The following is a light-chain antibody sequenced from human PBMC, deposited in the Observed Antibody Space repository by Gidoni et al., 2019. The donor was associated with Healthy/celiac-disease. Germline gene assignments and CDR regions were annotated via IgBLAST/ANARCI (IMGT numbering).Light chain of an antibody. CDR1: QSISSW. Sequence: EIQMTQSPSTLSASVGDRVTITCRASQSISSWLAWYQQKPGKAPKLLIYKASSLESGVPSRFSGSGSGTDFTLTISSLQPDDFATYYCQQYNSYPQTFXXXTKVEIK. V-gene: IGKV1-5*03. CDR3: QQYNSYPQT. CDR2: KAS. J-gene: IGKJ1*01.